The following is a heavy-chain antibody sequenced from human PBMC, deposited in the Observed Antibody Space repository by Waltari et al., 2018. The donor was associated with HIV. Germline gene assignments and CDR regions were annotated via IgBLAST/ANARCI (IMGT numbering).Heavy chain of an antibody. J-gene: IGHJ4*02. CDR1: GFPCSSYG. CDR3: AKDKGGVTYIFDY. V-gene: IGHV3-30*18. Sequence: QVQLVESGGGVVQPGRSMSVSCAAPGFPCSSYGLLGFPRAPGKGLEWVAVISYDGSNKYYADAVKGRFTISRDNSKNTLDLQMNSLRAEDTAVYYCAKDKGGVTYIFDYWGQGTLVTVSS. D-gene: IGHD1-1*01. CDR2: ISYDGSNK.